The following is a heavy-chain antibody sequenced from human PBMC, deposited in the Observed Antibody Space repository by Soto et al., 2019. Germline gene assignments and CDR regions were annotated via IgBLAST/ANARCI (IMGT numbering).Heavy chain of an antibody. CDR1: GGSISSGAYY. Sequence: PSETLSLTCTVSGGSISSGAYYWSWVRQPPGKGLEWIGYIYYSGSTYYNPSLKSRVTISVDTSKNQFSLKLSSVTAADTAVDYCAREGKKGYCSSTSCYKADWFDPWGQGTLVTVSS. J-gene: IGHJ5*02. CDR3: AREGKKGYCSSTSCYKADWFDP. CDR2: IYYSGST. D-gene: IGHD2-2*02. V-gene: IGHV4-30-4*01.